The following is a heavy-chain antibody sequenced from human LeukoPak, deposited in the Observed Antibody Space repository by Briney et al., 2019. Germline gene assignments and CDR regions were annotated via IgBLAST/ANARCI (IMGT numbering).Heavy chain of an antibody. V-gene: IGHV1-2*02. CDR2: IYPNSGAT. CDR1: GYTFTGYY. Sequence: ASVKVSCKASGYTFTGYYMHWVRQAPGQGLEWMGCIYPNSGATKYAQKFQGRVTMTRDTSISTAYMELSGLRSDDTAMYYCGTLLSNGPFDYWGQGSLVTVSS. J-gene: IGHJ4*02. CDR3: GTLLSNGPFDY.